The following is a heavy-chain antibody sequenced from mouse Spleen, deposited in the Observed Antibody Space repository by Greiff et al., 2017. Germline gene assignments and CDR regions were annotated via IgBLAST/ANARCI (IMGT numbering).Heavy chain of an antibody. Sequence: LQQPGSELVRPGASVKLSCKASGYTFTSYWMHWVKQRHGQGLEWIGNIYPGSGSTNYDEKFKSKGTLTVDTSSSTAYMHLSSLTSEDSAVYYCTRAYYRYDEGAWFAYWGQGTLVTVSA. D-gene: IGHD2-14*01. CDR1: GYTFTSYW. CDR3: TRAYYRYDEGAWFAY. V-gene: IGHV1S22*01. CDR2: IYPGSGST. J-gene: IGHJ3*01.